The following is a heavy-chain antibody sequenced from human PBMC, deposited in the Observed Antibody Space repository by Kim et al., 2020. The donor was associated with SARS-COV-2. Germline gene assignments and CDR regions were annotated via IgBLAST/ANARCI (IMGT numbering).Heavy chain of an antibody. CDR2: T. Sequence: TYYNPSLQSRVTISLDTSKNQFSLKLNSVTAADTAVYYCARDDTIMAFDYWGQGTLVTVSS. V-gene: IGHV4-30-2*05. D-gene: IGHD5-18*01. CDR3: ARDDTIMAFDY. J-gene: IGHJ4*02.